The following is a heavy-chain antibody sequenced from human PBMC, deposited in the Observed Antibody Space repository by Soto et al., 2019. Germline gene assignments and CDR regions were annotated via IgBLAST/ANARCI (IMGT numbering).Heavy chain of an antibody. D-gene: IGHD3-3*01. CDR1: GFTFSSYG. CDR3: AKVYLFSEWLEAFDY. V-gene: IGHV3-30*18. Sequence: GGSLRLSCAASGFTFSSYGMHWVRQAPGKGLEWVAVISYDGSNKYYADSVKGRFTISRDNSKNTLYLQMNSLRAEDTAVYYCAKVYLFSEWLEAFDYWGQRTLVTVSS. CDR2: ISYDGSNK. J-gene: IGHJ4*02.